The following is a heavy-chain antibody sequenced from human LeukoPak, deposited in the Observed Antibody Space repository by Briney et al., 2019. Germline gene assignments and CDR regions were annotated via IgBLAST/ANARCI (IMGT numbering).Heavy chain of an antibody. D-gene: IGHD5-18*01. J-gene: IGHJ4*02. CDR1: GGTFISYA. CDR3: ATRSIVDTAMVTGWDY. Sequence: ASVKVSCKASGGTFISYAISWVRQAPGQGLEWMGGIIPIFGTANYAQKFQGRVTITADESTSTAYMELSSLRSEDTAVYYCATRSIVDTAMVTGWDYWGQGTLVTVSS. V-gene: IGHV1-69*13. CDR2: IIPIFGTA.